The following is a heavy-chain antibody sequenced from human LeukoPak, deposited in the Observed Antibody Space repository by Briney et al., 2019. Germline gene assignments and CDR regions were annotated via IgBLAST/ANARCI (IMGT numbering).Heavy chain of an antibody. D-gene: IGHD3-22*01. CDR3: AKHRFESGGYHSTD. V-gene: IGHV3-23*01. CDR1: GGSISSGGYY. J-gene: IGHJ4*02. Sequence: ETLSRTCTVSGGSISSGGYYWSWVRQAPGKGLEWVSAISGGSGSTYCADSVKGRFPISRDNSKNTLYLQMNSLRDEDTAVYYCAKHRFESGGYHSTDWGQGTLVTVSS. CDR2: ISGGSGST.